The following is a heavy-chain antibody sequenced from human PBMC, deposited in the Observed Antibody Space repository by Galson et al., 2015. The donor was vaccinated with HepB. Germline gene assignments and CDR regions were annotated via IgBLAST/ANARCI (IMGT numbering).Heavy chain of an antibody. CDR3: ASDQRDTAMVKQYRDYYYYYMDV. CDR1: GGTFSSYA. J-gene: IGHJ6*03. D-gene: IGHD5-18*01. Sequence: SVKVSCKASGGTFSSYAISWVRQAPGQGLEWMGGIIPIFGTANYAQKFQGRVTITADESTSTAYMELSSLRSEDTAVYYCASDQRDTAMVKQYRDYYYYYMDVWGKGTTVTVSS. CDR2: IIPIFGTA. V-gene: IGHV1-69*13.